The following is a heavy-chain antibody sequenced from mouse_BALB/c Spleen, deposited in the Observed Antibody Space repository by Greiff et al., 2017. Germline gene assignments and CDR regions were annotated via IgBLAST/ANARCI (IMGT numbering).Heavy chain of an antibody. CDR2: IYPGDGDT. J-gene: IGHJ2*01. CDR1: GYAFSSSW. Sequence: QVHVKQSGPELVKPGASVKISCKASGYAFSSSWMNWVKQRPGQGLEWIGRIYPGDGDTNYNGKFKGKATLTADKSSSTAYMQLSSLTSVDSAVYYCAYGNYGNYFDYWGQGTTLTVSS. CDR3: AYGNYGNYFDY. D-gene: IGHD2-10*02. V-gene: IGHV1-82*01.